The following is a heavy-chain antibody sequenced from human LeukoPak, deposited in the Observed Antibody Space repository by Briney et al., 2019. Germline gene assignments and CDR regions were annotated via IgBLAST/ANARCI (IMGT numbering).Heavy chain of an antibody. V-gene: IGHV1-69*06. CDR1: GGTFSSYA. D-gene: IGHD4-17*01. J-gene: IGHJ4*02. CDR2: IIPIFGTA. Sequence: ASVKVSCKASGGTFSSYAISWVRQAPGQGLEWMGGIIPIFGTANYAQKFQGRVTITADKSTSTAYMELSSLRSEDTAVYYCARGGDYGDYRLFDYWGQGTLVTASS. CDR3: ARGGDYGDYRLFDY.